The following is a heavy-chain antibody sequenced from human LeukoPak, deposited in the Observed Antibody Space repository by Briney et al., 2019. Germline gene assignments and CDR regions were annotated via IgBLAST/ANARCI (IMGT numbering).Heavy chain of an antibody. CDR2: IYYSGST. D-gene: IGHD6-6*01. Sequence: SETLSLTCTVSGGPISRYYWSWIRQPPGKGLEWIGYIYYSGSTNYNPSLKSRVTISVDTSKNQFSLKLSSVTAADTAVYYCARDSGSSALDYWGQGTLVTVSS. J-gene: IGHJ4*02. V-gene: IGHV4-59*01. CDR3: ARDSGSSALDY. CDR1: GGPISRYY.